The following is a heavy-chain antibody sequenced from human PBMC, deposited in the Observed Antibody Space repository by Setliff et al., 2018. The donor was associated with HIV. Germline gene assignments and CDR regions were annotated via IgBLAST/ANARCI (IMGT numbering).Heavy chain of an antibody. D-gene: IGHD2-2*03. J-gene: IGHJ5*02. CDR3: ARGPKKGMDILPPDS. CDR2: IVPVIRTV. V-gene: IGHV1-69*13. Sequence: QVRGSRASVKVSCKASGGSFYTYAFTWVRQAPGQGLEWVGGIVPVIRTVNYAQKLQGRVTITADESTSTSYMELNSLTSDDTAVYYCARGPKKGMDILPPDSWGQGTLVTSPQ. CDR1: GGSFYTYA.